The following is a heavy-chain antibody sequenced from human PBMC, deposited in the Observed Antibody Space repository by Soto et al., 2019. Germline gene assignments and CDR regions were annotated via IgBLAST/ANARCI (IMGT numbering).Heavy chain of an antibody. CDR1: GYTFTSYG. J-gene: IGHJ4*02. V-gene: IGHV1-18*01. D-gene: IGHD1-1*01. Sequence: QVQLVQSGAEVKKPGASVKVSCKASGYTFTSYGISWVRQAPGQGLEWMGWISAYNGNTNYAQKLQGRVTMTTDTRRRTAYMELRSLTSDDPAVYYCAGGSNDIDYWGQGTLVTVSS. CDR2: ISAYNGNT. CDR3: AGGSNDIDY.